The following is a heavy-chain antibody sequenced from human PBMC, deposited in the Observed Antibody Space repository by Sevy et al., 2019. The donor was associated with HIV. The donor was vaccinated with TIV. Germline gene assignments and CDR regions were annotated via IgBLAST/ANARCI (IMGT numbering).Heavy chain of an antibody. D-gene: IGHD2-8*01. CDR2: LSFGCGEI. V-gene: IGHV3-23*01. CDR3: AREGCTKPHDY. J-gene: IGHJ4*02. Sequence: GRSLRLSCAASGFTFSKYSMSWVRQPPGKGLEWVSTLSFGCGEINYADSVKGRFTISRDNSKSSVYLQMNNLRPKDTAVYYCAREGCTKPHDYWGQGTLVTVSS. CDR1: GFTFSKYS.